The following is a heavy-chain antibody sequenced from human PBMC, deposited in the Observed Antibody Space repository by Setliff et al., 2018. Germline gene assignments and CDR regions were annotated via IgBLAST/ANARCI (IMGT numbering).Heavy chain of an antibody. J-gene: IGHJ1*01. CDR2: ISTYTDNT. CDR3: VRDAGWQYDDYAGVYFPH. D-gene: IGHD4-17*01. V-gene: IGHV1-18*01. Sequence: ASVKVSCKASGYTFTSYGVSWVRQAPGQGLEWMGWISTYTDNTKYAQRFQGRVTMTTDTSTSTAYMELRSLRSDDTAVYYCVRDAGWQYDDYAGVYFPHWGQGTLVTVSS. CDR1: GYTFTSYG.